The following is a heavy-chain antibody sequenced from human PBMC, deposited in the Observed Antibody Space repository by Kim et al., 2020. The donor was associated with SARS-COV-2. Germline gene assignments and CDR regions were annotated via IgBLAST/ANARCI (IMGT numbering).Heavy chain of an antibody. CDR1: GFTFSSYA. V-gene: IGHV3-64*01. Sequence: GGSLRLSCAASGFTFSSYAFHWVRQAPGKGLEYVSAISSNGGSTYYANSVKGRFTISRDNSKNTLYLQMGSLRAEDMAVYYCARDRDGYNSHWGQGTLVTVSS. D-gene: IGHD5-12*01. CDR3: ARDRDGYNSH. J-gene: IGHJ4*02. CDR2: ISSNGGST.